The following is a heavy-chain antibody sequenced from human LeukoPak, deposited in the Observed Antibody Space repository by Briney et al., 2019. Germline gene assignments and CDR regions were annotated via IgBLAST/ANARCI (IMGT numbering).Heavy chain of an antibody. CDR2: MNPNSGNT. CDR3: ARGRGRDYSNRANWFDP. J-gene: IGHJ5*02. CDR1: GYTFTSYD. Sequence: ASVKVSRKASGYTFTSYDINWVRQATGQGLEWMGWMNPNSGNTGYAQKFQGRVTMTRNTSISTAYMELSSLRSEDTAVYYCARGRGRDYSNRANWFDPWGQGTLVTVSS. D-gene: IGHD4-11*01. V-gene: IGHV1-8*01.